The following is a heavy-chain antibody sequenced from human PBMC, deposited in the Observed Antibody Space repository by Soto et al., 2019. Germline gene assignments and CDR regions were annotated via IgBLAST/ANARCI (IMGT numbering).Heavy chain of an antibody. J-gene: IGHJ3*02. CDR2: TYSGGTT. CDR3: AREFRTSGSRDAFDI. D-gene: IGHD1-26*01. V-gene: IGHV3-66*01. CDR1: GFTVSSNY. Sequence: EVQLVESGGGLVQPGGSLRLSCAASGFTVSSNYMSWVRQAPGKGLEWVSFTYSGGTTYYADSVKGRFIISRDNSKNTLDLQMNSLRAEDTAVYYCAREFRTSGSRDAFDIWGQGTMVTVSS.